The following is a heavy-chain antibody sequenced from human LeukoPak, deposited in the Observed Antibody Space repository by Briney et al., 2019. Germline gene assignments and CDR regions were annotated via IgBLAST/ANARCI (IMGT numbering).Heavy chain of an antibody. CDR2: IYYSGRT. CDR1: GDSVSRSDSY. Sequence: SETLSLTCSVSGDSVSRSDSYWDWIRQPPGKGLEWIGTIYYSGRTYYSPSLKSRVTLSVDTSSNQFSLNLRSVTAADTAVYYCARRRYYDGSGYLEWGKGTLLSVSS. D-gene: IGHD3-22*01. V-gene: IGHV4-39*01. CDR3: ARRRYYDGSGYLE. J-gene: IGHJ1*01.